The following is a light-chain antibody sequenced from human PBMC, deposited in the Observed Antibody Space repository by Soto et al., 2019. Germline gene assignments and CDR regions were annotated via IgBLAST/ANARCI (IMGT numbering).Light chain of an antibody. Sequence: QSVLTQPPSASDSPGQSVAISCTGTSSDVGGYNYVSWYQQRPGKAPKLMIYEVSKRPSGVPDRFSGSKSGNTASLTVSGLQAEDEADYYCSSYAGSNNPVVFGGGTKVTVL. CDR3: SSYAGSNNPVV. CDR1: SSDVGGYNY. CDR2: EVS. V-gene: IGLV2-8*01. J-gene: IGLJ2*01.